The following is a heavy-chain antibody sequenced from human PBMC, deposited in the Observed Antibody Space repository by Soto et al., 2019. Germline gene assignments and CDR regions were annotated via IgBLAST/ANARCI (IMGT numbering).Heavy chain of an antibody. CDR3: TTDKDGPPEIAVVVAARDWFDP. CDR1: GFTFSNAW. V-gene: IGHV3-15*01. CDR2: IKSKSDGGTT. D-gene: IGHD2-15*01. Sequence: EVQLVESGGGLVKPGGSLRLSCAASGFTFSNAWMSWVRQAPGKGLEWVGRIKSKSDGGTTDYAAPVKGRFTISRDDSKNTLYLQMNSLKTEDTAVYYCTTDKDGPPEIAVVVAARDWFDPWGQGTLVTVSS. J-gene: IGHJ5*02.